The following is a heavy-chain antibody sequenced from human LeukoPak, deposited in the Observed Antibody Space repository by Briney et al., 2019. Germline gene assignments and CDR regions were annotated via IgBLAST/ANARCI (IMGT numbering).Heavy chain of an antibody. CDR1: GASISSQY. Sequence: SETLSLTCTVSGASISSQYWSWIRKTPGKGLEWIAYIHHTETSKYNPSLKSRVTISIDTSMNQFSLKLSSVTAADTAVYYCARAAGKQQLAKRTLTYWGQGTLVTVSS. J-gene: IGHJ4*02. CDR2: IHHTETS. D-gene: IGHD6-13*01. V-gene: IGHV4-59*11. CDR3: ARAAGKQQLAKRTLTY.